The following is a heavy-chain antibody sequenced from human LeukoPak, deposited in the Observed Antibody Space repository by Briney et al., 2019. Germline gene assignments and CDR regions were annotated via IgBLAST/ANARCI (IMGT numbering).Heavy chain of an antibody. CDR3: ARDPDCGSASCYYAD. CDR2: ISSSGSTI. Sequence: GGSLRLSCAASGFTFSDYYMSWIRQAPGKGLEWVSYISSSGSTIYYADSVKGRFTISRDNARNSLYLQMNSLRAEDTAIYYCARDPDCGSASCYYADWGQGTLVTVSS. CDR1: GFTFSDYY. V-gene: IGHV3-11*04. D-gene: IGHD2-2*01. J-gene: IGHJ4*02.